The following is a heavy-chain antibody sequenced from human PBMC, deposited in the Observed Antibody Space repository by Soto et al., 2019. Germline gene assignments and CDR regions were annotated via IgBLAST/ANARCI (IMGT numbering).Heavy chain of an antibody. CDR3: ARSHMSTFGGVIRTTVFDI. CDR1: GFTFSSYA. Sequence: GGSLRLSCAASGFTFSSYAMSWVRQAPGKGLEWVSDISGSGGTTYYADSVKGRFTISRDNAKNSLYLQMNSLRAEDTAVYYCARSHMSTFGGVIRTTVFDIWGQGTMVTVSS. D-gene: IGHD3-16*02. V-gene: IGHV3-23*01. CDR2: ISGSGGTT. J-gene: IGHJ3*02.